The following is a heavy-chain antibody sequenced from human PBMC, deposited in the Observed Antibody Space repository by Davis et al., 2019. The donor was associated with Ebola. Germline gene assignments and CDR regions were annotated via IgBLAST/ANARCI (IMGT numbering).Heavy chain of an antibody. CDR3: ARGGEGVAAISYYFDY. Sequence: SVKVSCKASGGTFSSYAISWVRQAPGQGLEWMGGIIPIFGTANYAQKFQGRVTITADESTSTAYMELSSLRSEDTAVYYCARGGEGVAAISYYFDYWGQGTLVTVSS. D-gene: IGHD2-15*01. CDR1: GGTFSSYA. CDR2: IIPIFGTA. J-gene: IGHJ4*02. V-gene: IGHV1-69*13.